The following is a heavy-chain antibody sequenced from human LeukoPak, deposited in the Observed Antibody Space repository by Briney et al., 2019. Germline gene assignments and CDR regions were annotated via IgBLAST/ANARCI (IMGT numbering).Heavy chain of an antibody. CDR2: IYYTGST. CDR3: ARHYYDSNGSFDY. V-gene: IGHV4-59*08. J-gene: IGHJ4*02. CDR1: GGSISSYY. D-gene: IGHD3-22*01. Sequence: PSETLSLTCTVSGGSISSYYWSWIRQPPGKGLEWIGYIYYTGSTNYNPSLKSRVTILVDTSKNHFSLKLSSVTAADTAVYYCARHYYDSNGSFDYWGQGTLVTVSS.